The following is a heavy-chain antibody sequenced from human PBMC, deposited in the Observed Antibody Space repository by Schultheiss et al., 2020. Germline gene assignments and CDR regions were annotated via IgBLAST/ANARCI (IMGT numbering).Heavy chain of an antibody. D-gene: IGHD4-17*01. CDR2: ISSSGSTI. CDR1: GFTFGDYA. J-gene: IGHJ6*02. Sequence: GGSLRLSCTASGFTFGDYAMSWFRQAPGKGLEWVSYISSSGSTIYYADSVKGRFTISRDNAKNSLYLQMNSLRAEDTAVYYCAREDGDQAYGMDVWGQGTTVTVSS. CDR3: AREDGDQAYGMDV. V-gene: IGHV3-11*01.